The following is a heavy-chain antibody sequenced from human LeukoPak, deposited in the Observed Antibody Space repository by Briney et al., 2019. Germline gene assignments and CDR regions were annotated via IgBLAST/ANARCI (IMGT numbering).Heavy chain of an antibody. CDR2: IYYSGST. CDR3: ARTRLVDPFDY. J-gene: IGHJ4*02. CDR1: GGSISSSSYY. D-gene: IGHD6-19*01. V-gene: IGHV4-39*01. Sequence: SETLSLTCTVSGGSISSSSYYWGWIRQPPGKGLEWIGSIYYSGSTYYNPSLKSRVTISVDTSKNQFSLKLSSVTAADTAVYYCARTRLVDPFDYWGQGILVTVSS.